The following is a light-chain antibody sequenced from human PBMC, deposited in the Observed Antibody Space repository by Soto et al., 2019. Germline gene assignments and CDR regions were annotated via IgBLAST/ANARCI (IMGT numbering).Light chain of an antibody. Sequence: ETVLTQSPCTLSLSPGERAILSCRASQSVSSTYLAWYQQKPGQAPRLVIYGASSRATGIPDRFSGSGSGTDFTLTISRREHDDFAGYYCQQYGSAPWTFGQGTKVDIK. J-gene: IGKJ1*01. V-gene: IGKV3-20*01. CDR3: QQYGSAPWT. CDR2: GAS. CDR1: QSVSSTY.